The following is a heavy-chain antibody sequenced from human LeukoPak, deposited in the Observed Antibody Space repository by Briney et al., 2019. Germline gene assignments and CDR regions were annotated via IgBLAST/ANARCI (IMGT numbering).Heavy chain of an antibody. CDR3: ARARWFGGLLYFDY. V-gene: IGHV3-23*01. CDR1: GFTFSNFN. J-gene: IGHJ4*02. Sequence: GGSLRLSCAASGFTFSNFNMAWVRQAPGKGLEWVSSISDGGDATGYAESVKGRFTISRDNSKATVWLQMNSLRAEDTAVYYCARARWFGGLLYFDYWGQGTLVTVSS. CDR2: ISDGGDAT. D-gene: IGHD3-10*01.